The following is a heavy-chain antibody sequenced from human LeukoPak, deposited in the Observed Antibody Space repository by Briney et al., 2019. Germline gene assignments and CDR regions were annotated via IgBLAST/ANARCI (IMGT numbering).Heavy chain of an antibody. CDR1: GFTVSSNY. Sequence: GGSLRLSCAASGFTVSSNYMSWVRQAPGKGLEWVSVIYSGGSTYYADSVKGQFTISRDNSKNTLYLQMNSLRAEDTAVYYCARDGHSSTSCYKCFDYWGQGTLVTVSS. CDR2: IYSGGST. CDR3: ARDGHSSTSCYKCFDY. V-gene: IGHV3-66*02. D-gene: IGHD2-2*02. J-gene: IGHJ4*02.